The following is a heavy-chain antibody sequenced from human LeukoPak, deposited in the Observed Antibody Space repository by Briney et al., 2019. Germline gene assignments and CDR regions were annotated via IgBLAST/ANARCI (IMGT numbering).Heavy chain of an antibody. D-gene: IGHD3-10*01. CDR3: ARDRSQLWFGNIFDI. J-gene: IGHJ3*02. CDR2: MNPNSGNT. CDR1: GYTFTSYD. Sequence: ASVKVSCKASGYTFTSYDINWVRQATGQGLEWMGWMNPNSGNTGYAQKFQGRVTITRNTSISTAYMELSSLRSDDTAVYYCARDRSQLWFGNIFDIWGQGTMVTVSS. V-gene: IGHV1-8*03.